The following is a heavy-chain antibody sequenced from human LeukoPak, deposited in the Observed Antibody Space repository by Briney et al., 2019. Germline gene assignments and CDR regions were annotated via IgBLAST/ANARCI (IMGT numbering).Heavy chain of an antibody. J-gene: IGHJ4*02. V-gene: IGHV3-48*01. CDR1: GFTFSSYS. Sequence: GGSLRLSCAASGFTFSSYSMNWVRQAPGKGLEWVSYISSSSSTIYYADSVKGRFTISRDNAKNSLYLQMNSLRAEDTAVYYCAREASTIFGVVTDFDYWGQGTLVTVSS. D-gene: IGHD3-3*01. CDR3: AREASTIFGVVTDFDY. CDR2: ISSSSSTI.